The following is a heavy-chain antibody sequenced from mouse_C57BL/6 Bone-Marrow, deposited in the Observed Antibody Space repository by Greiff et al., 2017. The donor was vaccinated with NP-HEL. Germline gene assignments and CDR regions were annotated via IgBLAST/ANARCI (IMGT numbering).Heavy chain of an antibody. CDR2: IYYSGTI. CDR1: GISITTGNYR. J-gene: IGHJ1*03. V-gene: IGHV3-5*01. D-gene: IGHD1-1*01. Sequence: EVKLQESGPGLVKPSQTVFLTCTVTGISITTGNYRWSWIRQFPGNKLEWIGYIYYSGTITYNPSLTSRTTITRDTPKNQFFLEMNSLTAEDTATYYCAREGSSYWYFDVWGTGTTVTVSS. CDR3: AREGSSYWYFDV.